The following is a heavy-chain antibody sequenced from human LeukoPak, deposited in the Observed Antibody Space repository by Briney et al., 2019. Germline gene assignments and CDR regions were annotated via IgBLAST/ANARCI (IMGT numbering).Heavy chain of an antibody. CDR1: GFTFSSFP. CDR3: ARDGYYDSNGSVGPRT. V-gene: IGHV4-59*12. Sequence: GSLRLSCAASGFTFSSFPMHWVRQAPGKGLEWIGYVYYSGSTNYNPSLKSRVTISVDTSKNQFSLKLSSVTAADTAVYYCARDGYYDSNGSVGPRTWGQGTLVTVSP. CDR2: VYYSGST. D-gene: IGHD3-22*01. J-gene: IGHJ5*02.